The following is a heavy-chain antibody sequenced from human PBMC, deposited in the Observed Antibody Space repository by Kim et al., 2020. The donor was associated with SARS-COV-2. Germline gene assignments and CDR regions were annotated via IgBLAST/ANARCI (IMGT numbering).Heavy chain of an antibody. D-gene: IGHD3-10*01. CDR1: GFTFSSYA. CDR2: ISYDGSNK. Sequence: GGSLRLSCAASGFTFSSYAMHWVRQAPGKGLEWVAVISYDGSNKYYADSVKGRFTISRDNSKNTLYLQMNSLRAEDTAVYYCARDARITMVQGVIYYYY. CDR3: ARDARITMVQGVIYYYY. V-gene: IGHV3-30-3*01. J-gene: IGHJ6*03.